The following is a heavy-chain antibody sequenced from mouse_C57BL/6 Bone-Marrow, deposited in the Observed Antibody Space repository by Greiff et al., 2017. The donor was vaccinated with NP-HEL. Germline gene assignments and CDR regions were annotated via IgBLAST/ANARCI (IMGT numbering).Heavy chain of an antibody. V-gene: IGHV1-50*01. CDR1: GYTFTSYW. D-gene: IGHD1-1*01. CDR3: ARSGGLITTVVAPFDY. J-gene: IGHJ2*01. CDR2: IDPSDSYT. Sequence: QVQLQQPGAELVKPGASVKLSCKASGYTFTSYWMQWVKQRPGQGLEWIGEIDPSDSYTTYNQKFKGKATLTVDISSSTAYMQLSSLTSEDSAVYYCARSGGLITTVVAPFDYWGQGTTLTVSS.